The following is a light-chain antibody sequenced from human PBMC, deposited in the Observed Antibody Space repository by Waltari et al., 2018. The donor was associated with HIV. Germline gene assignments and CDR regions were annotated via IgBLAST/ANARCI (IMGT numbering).Light chain of an antibody. Sequence: QSALTQPASVSGSPGQSITISCTGTSSAVGSYNLVSWYQQHPGKAPKLMIYEGSKRPSGVSNRFSGSKSGNKASLTISGLQAEDEADYYCCSYAGSTTFYVFGTGTKVTVL. V-gene: IGLV2-23*01. CDR2: EGS. J-gene: IGLJ1*01. CDR1: SSAVGSYNL. CDR3: CSYAGSTTFYV.